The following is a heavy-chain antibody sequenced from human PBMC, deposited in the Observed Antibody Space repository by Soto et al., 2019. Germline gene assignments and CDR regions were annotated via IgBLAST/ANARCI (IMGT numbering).Heavy chain of an antibody. CDR1: GFTFSSYW. CDR2: ISSNASNM. V-gene: IGHV3-48*01. CDR3: ARGIPGAH. J-gene: IGHJ4*02. D-gene: IGHD1-26*01. Sequence: GGSLRLSCAASGFTFSSYWMSWVRQAPGKGLEWVSYISSNASNMFYADSVKGRFTISRDNAKNSLFLQMNSLRAEDTAVYYCARGIPGAHWGQGTLVTVSS.